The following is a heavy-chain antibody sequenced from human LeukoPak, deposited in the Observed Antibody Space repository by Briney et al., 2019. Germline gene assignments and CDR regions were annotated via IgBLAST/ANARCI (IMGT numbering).Heavy chain of an antibody. CDR1: GGSFSGYY. CDR3: ARESIAAAGTRNGAFDI. CDR2: INHSGST. D-gene: IGHD6-13*01. Sequence: PSETLSLTCAVYGGSFSGYYWSWIRQPPGKGLEWIGEINHSGSTNYNPSLKSRVTISVDTSKNQFSLKLSSVTAADTAVYYCARESIAAAGTRNGAFDIWGQGTMVTVSS. J-gene: IGHJ3*02. V-gene: IGHV4-34*01.